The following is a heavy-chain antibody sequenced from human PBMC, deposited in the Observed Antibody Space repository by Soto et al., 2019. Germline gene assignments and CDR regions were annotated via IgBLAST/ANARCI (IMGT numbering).Heavy chain of an antibody. Sequence: GPVKVSCNPSGLNFAGSVLHRVGQATGQRLERMGWINPNSGATKDAQKFRGRVTMTWDTSISTGDMDLGSLRFDDTAVYDCARAVWGSIQEFDDWGQGTRVT. CDR1: GLNFAGSV. J-gene: IGHJ4*02. CDR2: INPNSGAT. D-gene: IGHD3-16*01. CDR3: ARAVWGSIQEFDD. V-gene: IGHV1-2*02.